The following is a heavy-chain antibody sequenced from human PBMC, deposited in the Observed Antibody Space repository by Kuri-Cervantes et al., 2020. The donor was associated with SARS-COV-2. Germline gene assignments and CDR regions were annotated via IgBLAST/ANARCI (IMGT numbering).Heavy chain of an antibody. J-gene: IGHJ6*02. CDR2: INPSGGST. CDR3: ARDSFRWMGANSGQQLWLKNYYYYGMDV. V-gene: IGHV1-46*01. Sequence: ASVKVSCKASGYTFTSYYMHWVRQAPGQGLEWTGIINPSGGSTSYAPKFQGRVTMTRDTSTSTVYMELSSLRSEDTAVYYCARDSFRWMGANSGQQLWLKNYYYYGMDVWGQGTTVTVSS. CDR1: GYTFTSYY. D-gene: IGHD5-18*01.